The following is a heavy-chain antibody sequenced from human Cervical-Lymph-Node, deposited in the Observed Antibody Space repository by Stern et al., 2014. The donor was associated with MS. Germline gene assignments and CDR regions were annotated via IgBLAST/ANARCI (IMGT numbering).Heavy chain of an antibody. Sequence: QVQLVQSGPGLVKPSETLSLTCAVSGGSISSRYWGWIRQPPGKGLEWIGLISHSGDTKYNTSLKRRVTISLETSKTHFPLKVTSVTAADTAVYYCARLSTAVDFWGQGTLVTVSS. CDR1: GGSISSRY. CDR2: ISHSGDT. CDR3: ARLSTAVDF. J-gene: IGHJ4*02. V-gene: IGHV4-59*08.